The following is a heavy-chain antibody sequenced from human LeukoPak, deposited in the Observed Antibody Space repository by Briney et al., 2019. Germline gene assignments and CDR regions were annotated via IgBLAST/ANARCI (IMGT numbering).Heavy chain of an antibody. D-gene: IGHD3-22*01. CDR2: IYYSGST. CDR3: ARDDSSGYYTVPSAHDY. V-gene: IGHV4-59*12. CDR1: GGSISSYY. Sequence: SETLSLTCTVSGGSISSYYWSWIRQPPGKGLEWIGYIYYSGSTNYNPSLKSRVTISVDTSKNQFSLKLSSVTAADTAVYYCARDDSSGYYTVPSAHDYWGQGTLVTVSS. J-gene: IGHJ4*02.